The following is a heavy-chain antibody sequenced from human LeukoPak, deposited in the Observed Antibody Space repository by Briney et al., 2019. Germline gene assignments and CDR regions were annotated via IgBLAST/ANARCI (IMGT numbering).Heavy chain of an antibody. D-gene: IGHD4-17*01. V-gene: IGHV3-30*02. Sequence: GGSLRLSCAASGFTFSTYGVHWVRQAPGKGLEWVAFIRYDGRNKYYADSVKGRFTISRDNSKNTLCLQMNSLRAEDTAVYYCAKEIWPTVTTPGHTHFDYWGQGTLVTVSS. J-gene: IGHJ4*02. CDR1: GFTFSTYG. CDR2: IRYDGRNK. CDR3: AKEIWPTVTTPGHTHFDY.